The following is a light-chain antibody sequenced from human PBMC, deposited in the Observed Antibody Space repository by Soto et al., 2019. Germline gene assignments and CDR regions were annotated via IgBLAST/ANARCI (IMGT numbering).Light chain of an antibody. CDR2: GAS. CDR1: QNIITN. Sequence: EMMMTQSPATLSVSRGDRATLSCRASQNIITNLAWYQQKPGQAPRLLIYGASTRATGVPARFSGSGSGTEFTLTISSLQSEDFAVYFCQQYHNWPPKYTFGQGNKLEIK. J-gene: IGKJ2*01. V-gene: IGKV3-15*01. CDR3: QQYHNWPPKYT.